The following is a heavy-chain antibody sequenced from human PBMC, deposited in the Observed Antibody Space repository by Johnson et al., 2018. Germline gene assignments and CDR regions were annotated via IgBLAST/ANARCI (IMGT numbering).Heavy chain of an antibody. CDR2: ISYDGSNK. Sequence: QVQLVQSGGGVVQPGRSLRLSCAASGFTFSSYGMHWVRQAPGKGLESVAVISYDGSNKYYADSVKGRFTISRDNSKNTLYLQMNSLRAEDTAVYYWAKDRGWQWLYQYMDVWGKGTTVTVSS. V-gene: IGHV3-30*18. J-gene: IGHJ6*03. D-gene: IGHD6-19*01. CDR1: GFTFSSYG. CDR3: AKDRGWQWLYQYMDV.